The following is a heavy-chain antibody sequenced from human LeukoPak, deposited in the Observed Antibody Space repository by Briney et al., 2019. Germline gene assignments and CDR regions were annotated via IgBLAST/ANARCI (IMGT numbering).Heavy chain of an antibody. J-gene: IGHJ5*02. CDR2: INPNSGGT. CDR3: ARAWGYSGSYGGWFDP. D-gene: IGHD1-26*01. V-gene: IGHV1-2*02. Sequence: ASVKVSCKASGYTFTGYYMHRVRQAPGQGLEWMGWINPNSGGTNYAQKFQGRVTMTRDTSISTAYMELSRLRSDDTAVYYCARAWGYSGSYGGWFDPWGQGTLVTVSS. CDR1: GYTFTGYY.